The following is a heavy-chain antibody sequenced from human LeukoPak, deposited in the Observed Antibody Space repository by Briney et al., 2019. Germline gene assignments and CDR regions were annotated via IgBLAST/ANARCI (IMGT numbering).Heavy chain of an antibody. D-gene: IGHD1-1*01. J-gene: IGHJ4*02. CDR3: ARDVLWRTGTTLFDY. CDR1: GFTFSSYE. V-gene: IGHV3-48*03. CDR2: ISSSGSTI. Sequence: SGGSLRLYCAASGFTFSSYEMNWVRRAPGKGLEWVSYISSSGSTIYYADSVKGRFTISRDNAKNSLYLQMNSLRVEDTAVYYCARDVLWRTGTTLFDYWGRGTLVTISS.